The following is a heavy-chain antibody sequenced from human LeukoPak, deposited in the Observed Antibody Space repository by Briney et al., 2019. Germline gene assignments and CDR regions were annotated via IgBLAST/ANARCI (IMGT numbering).Heavy chain of an antibody. CDR3: AKPSSGYQLPSCASIAAAPLDY. D-gene: IGHD6-13*01. CDR2: ISSNGGST. V-gene: IGHV3-64*01. Sequence: GGSLRLSCAASGFTFSSYAMYWVRQAPGKGLEYVSAISSNGGSTYYANSVKGRFTISRDNSKNTLYLQMNSLRAEDTAVYYCAKPSSGYQLPSCASIAAAPLDYWGQGTLVTVSS. CDR1: GFTFSSYA. J-gene: IGHJ4*02.